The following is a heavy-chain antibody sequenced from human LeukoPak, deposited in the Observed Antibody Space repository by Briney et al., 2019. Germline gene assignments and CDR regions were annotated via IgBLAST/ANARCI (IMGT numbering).Heavy chain of an antibody. CDR1: GYSFSKYW. V-gene: IGHV5-51*01. CDR2: IYPGDSDT. Sequence: GESLKISCNGFGYSFSKYWIVWVRQMPGKGLQCLGIIYPGDSDTRYSPSFQGQVTISADKSTSTAYLQRSGLKASDSAMYYCARHAIEGATKSDLDFWGRGTRVSVSS. J-gene: IGHJ4*02. D-gene: IGHD1-26*01. CDR3: ARHAIEGATKSDLDF.